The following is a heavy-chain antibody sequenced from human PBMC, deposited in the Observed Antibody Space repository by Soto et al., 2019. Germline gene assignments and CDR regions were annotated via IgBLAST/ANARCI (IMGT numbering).Heavy chain of an antibody. CDR2: IYYSGST. V-gene: IGHV4-39*01. D-gene: IGHD3-22*01. CDR1: GGSISSSSYY. J-gene: IGHJ3*02. Sequence: SETLSLTCTVSGGSISSSSYYWGWIRQPPGKGLEWIGSIYYSGSTYYNPSLKSRVTISVDTSKNQFSLKLSSVTAADTAVYYCARHYYYDSSGSDAFDIWGQGTMVTVSS. CDR3: ARHYYYDSSGSDAFDI.